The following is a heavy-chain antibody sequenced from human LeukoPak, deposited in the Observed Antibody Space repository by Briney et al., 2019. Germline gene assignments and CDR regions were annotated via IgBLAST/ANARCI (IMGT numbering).Heavy chain of an antibody. D-gene: IGHD6-6*01. CDR2: IYTSGST. CDR1: GGSISSGSYY. Sequence: SETLSLTCTVSGGSISSGSYYWSWIRQPAGKGLEWIGRIYTSGSTNYNPSLKSRVTISVDTSKNQFSLKLSSVTAADTAVYYCARETYSSSYYYYYMDVWGKGTTVTVSS. CDR3: ARETYSSSYYYYYMDV. J-gene: IGHJ6*03. V-gene: IGHV4-61*02.